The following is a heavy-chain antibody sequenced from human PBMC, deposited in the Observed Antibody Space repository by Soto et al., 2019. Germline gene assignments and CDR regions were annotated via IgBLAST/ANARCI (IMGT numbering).Heavy chain of an antibody. Sequence: EVQLVESGGGLVQPGGSLRLSCAASGFTFSRYWMSWVCQAPGKGLEWVANIKQDGSEKYYVESVKGRFTISRDNAKNSLYLQMNSLRAEDTAVYYCARDDTRRNNDFWSGHYTTDAFDIWGQGRMVTVSS. CDR1: GFTFSRYW. D-gene: IGHD3-3*01. J-gene: IGHJ3*02. CDR3: ARDDTRRNNDFWSGHYTTDAFDI. V-gene: IGHV3-7*01. CDR2: IKQDGSEK.